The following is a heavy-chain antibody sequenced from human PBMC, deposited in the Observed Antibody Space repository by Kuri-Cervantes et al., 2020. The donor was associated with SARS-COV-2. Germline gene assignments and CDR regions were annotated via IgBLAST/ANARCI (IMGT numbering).Heavy chain of an antibody. CDR2: IKQDGSEK. Sequence: GGSLRLSCAASGFTVSSNYMSWVRQAPGKGLEWVANIKQDGSEKYYVDSVKGRFTISRDNAKNSLYLQMNSLRAGDTAVYYCARSGSSWYFWERLLFDYWGQGTLVTVSS. V-gene: IGHV3-7*01. D-gene: IGHD6-13*01. CDR3: ARSGSSWYFWERLLFDY. CDR1: GFTVSSNY. J-gene: IGHJ4*02.